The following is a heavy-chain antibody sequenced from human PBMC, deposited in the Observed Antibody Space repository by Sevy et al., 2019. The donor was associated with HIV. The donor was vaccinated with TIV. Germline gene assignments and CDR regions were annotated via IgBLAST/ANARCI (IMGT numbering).Heavy chain of an antibody. CDR2: IWHDGSNK. J-gene: IGHJ5*02. Sequence: GGSLRLSCAASGFTFNFHGMHWVRQAPGKGLEWVAFIWHDGSNKYMADSVKGRFTISRDNSKNTLFMQMNSLTVEDTAGEYCARETDNSARWLDPWGQGTLVTVSS. V-gene: IGHV3-30*02. D-gene: IGHD4-4*01. CDR3: ARETDNSARWLDP. CDR1: GFTFNFHG.